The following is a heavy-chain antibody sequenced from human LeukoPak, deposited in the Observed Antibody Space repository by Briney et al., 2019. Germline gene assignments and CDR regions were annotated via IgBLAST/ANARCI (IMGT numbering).Heavy chain of an antibody. Sequence: SETLSLTCTVSGGSISSYYWSWIPQPPGKVLVWIGYIHYSGSTHYNPSLKSRVSISVDTPKNQFSLKLSSVTAADTAVYYCARALGDYGSGSYYYYYYYMDVWGKGTTVTVSS. D-gene: IGHD3-10*01. J-gene: IGHJ6*03. CDR2: IHYSGST. CDR3: ARALGDYGSGSYYYYYYYMDV. V-gene: IGHV4-59*01. CDR1: GGSISSYY.